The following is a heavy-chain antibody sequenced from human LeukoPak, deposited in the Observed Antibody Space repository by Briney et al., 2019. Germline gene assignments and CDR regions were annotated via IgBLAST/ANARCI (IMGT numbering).Heavy chain of an antibody. V-gene: IGHV3-53*01. J-gene: IGHJ3*02. D-gene: IGHD3-10*01. CDR2: IYSGGST. Sequence: GGSLRLSCAASGFTVSSNYMSWVRQAPGKGLEWVSVIYSGGSTHYADSVKGRFTISRDNSKNTLYLQMNSLRAEDTAVYYCARWFGEFPYAFDIWGQGTMVTVSS. CDR3: ARWFGEFPYAFDI. CDR1: GFTVSSNY.